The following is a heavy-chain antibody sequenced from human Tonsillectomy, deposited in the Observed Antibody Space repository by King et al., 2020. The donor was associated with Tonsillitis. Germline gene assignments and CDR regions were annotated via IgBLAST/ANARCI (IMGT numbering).Heavy chain of an antibody. V-gene: IGHV3-15*01. CDR1: GFTFSNAW. J-gene: IGHJ4*02. D-gene: IGHD3-22*01. Sequence: VQLVESGGGLVKPGGSLRLSCAASGFTFSNAWMSWVRQAPGKGLEWVGRIKRKTDRGTTDYAAPVKVRFTISRDDSKNTLYLQMNSLKTEDTAVYYCTTAYYYDSSGYYYLPFDYWGQGTLVTVSS. CDR3: TTAYYYDSSGYYYLPFDY. CDR2: IKRKTDRGTT.